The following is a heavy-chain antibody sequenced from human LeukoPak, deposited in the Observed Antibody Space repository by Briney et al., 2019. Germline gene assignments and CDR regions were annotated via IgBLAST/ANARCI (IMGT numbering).Heavy chain of an antibody. Sequence: SETLSLTCTVSGGSISSYYWSWIRQPPGKGLEWIGYIYYSGSTNYNPSLKSRVTISVDTSKNQFSLKLSSVTAADTAVYYCASRGAYIAAAGFDYWGQGTLVTVSS. CDR2: IYYSGST. CDR3: ASRGAYIAAAGFDY. D-gene: IGHD6-13*01. CDR1: GGSISSYY. V-gene: IGHV4-59*01. J-gene: IGHJ4*02.